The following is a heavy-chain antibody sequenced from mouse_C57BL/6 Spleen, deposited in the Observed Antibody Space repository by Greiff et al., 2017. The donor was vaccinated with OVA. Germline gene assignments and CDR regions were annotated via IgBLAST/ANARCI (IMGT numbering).Heavy chain of an antibody. D-gene: IGHD5-2*01. CDR2: IYPGDGDT. CDR1: GYAFSSSW. J-gene: IGHJ2*01. V-gene: IGHV1-82*01. CDR3: AREYVFDGYYFDY. Sequence: QVQLQQSGPELVKPGASVKISCKASGYAFSSSWMNWVKQRPGKGLEWIGRIYPGDGDTNYNGKFKGKATLTADKSSSTAYMQLSSLTSEDSAVYFCAREYVFDGYYFDYWGQGTTLTVSS.